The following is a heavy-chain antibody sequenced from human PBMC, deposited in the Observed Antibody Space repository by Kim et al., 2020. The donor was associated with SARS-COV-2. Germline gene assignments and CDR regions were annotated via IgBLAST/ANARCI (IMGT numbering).Heavy chain of an antibody. J-gene: IGHJ4*02. CDR3: ARGSHYDFWSVYESKTHGTTFDY. V-gene: IGHV4-31*03. CDR1: GGSISSDGYY. Sequence: SETLSLTCTVSGGSISSDGYYWTWIRQRPGKGLEWIGYVYYSGSTYYTPSLQSRVIISVDTSKNQFSLKLRSVTAADTAVYYCARGSHYDFWSVYESKTHGTTFDYWGQGTLVTVSS. CDR2: VYYSGST. D-gene: IGHD3-3*01.